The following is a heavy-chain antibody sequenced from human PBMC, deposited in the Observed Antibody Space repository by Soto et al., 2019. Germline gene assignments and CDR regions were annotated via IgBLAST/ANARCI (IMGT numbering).Heavy chain of an antibody. CDR1: GYSFTSYW. CDR3: ARPTGGQWLVYGY. CDR2: VDPSDSYT. D-gene: IGHD6-19*01. V-gene: IGHV5-10-1*01. J-gene: IGHJ4*02. Sequence: GESLKISCKGSGYSFTSYWISWVRQMPGKGLEWMGRVDPSDSYTNYSPSFQGHVTISADKSISTAYLQWSSLKASDTAMYYCARPTGGQWLVYGYWGQGTLVTVSS.